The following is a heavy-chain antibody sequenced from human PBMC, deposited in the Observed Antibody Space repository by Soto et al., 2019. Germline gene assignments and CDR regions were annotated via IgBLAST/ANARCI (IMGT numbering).Heavy chain of an antibody. CDR2: FDPEDGET. J-gene: IGHJ5*02. D-gene: IGHD6-13*01. V-gene: IGHV1-24*01. Sequence: ASVKVSCKVSGYTLTELSMHWVRQAPGKGLEWMGGFDPEDGETIYAQKFQGRVTMTEDTSTDTAYMELSSLRSEDTAVYYCATPPPIAAAGNWFDPWGQGTLVTVSS. CDR3: ATPPPIAAAGNWFDP. CDR1: GYTLTELS.